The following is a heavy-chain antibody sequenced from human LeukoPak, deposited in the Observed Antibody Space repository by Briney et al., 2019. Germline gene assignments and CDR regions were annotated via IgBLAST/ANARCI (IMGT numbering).Heavy chain of an antibody. CDR1: RFTFSSYS. V-gene: IGHV3-21*01. D-gene: IGHD2-15*01. Sequence: KPGGSLRLSCAASRFTFSSYSMNWVRQAPGKGLEWVSSISSISSYIYYADSVKGRFTISRDNAKNSLYLQMNSLRAEDTAVYYCARDPTPRYCSGGSCYTHYGMDVWGQGTTVTVSS. J-gene: IGHJ6*02. CDR3: ARDPTPRYCSGGSCYTHYGMDV. CDR2: ISSISSYI.